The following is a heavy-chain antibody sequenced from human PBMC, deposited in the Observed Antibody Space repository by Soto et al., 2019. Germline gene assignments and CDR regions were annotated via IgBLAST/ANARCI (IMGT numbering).Heavy chain of an antibody. CDR2: INTDGSVA. J-gene: IGHJ5*02. D-gene: IGHD3-16*01. V-gene: IGHV3-74*03. Sequence: EVQLVESGGGLVQPGESLRLSCAASGLTFRSYWMHWVRQAPGKGLVWVSRINTDGSVAMYVDSVKGRFTISRDNAKNTLYQHWTVVRAEDTAVYYCGRDMQLGRLDPWGQGTLVTVSS. CDR1: GLTFRSYW. CDR3: GRDMQLGRLDP.